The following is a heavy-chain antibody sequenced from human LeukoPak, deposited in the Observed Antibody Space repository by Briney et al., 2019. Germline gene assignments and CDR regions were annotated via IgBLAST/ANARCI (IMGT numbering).Heavy chain of an antibody. D-gene: IGHD3-22*01. V-gene: IGHV1-18*01. CDR2: ISAHNGNT. Sequence: GASVKVSCKASGYTFTSYGISWVRQAPGQGLECMGWISAHNGNTNYAQKLKGRVTMTTDTSTSTAYMELRSLRSDDTAVYYCARGTLVDGGYPPDHWGQGTLVTVSS. CDR1: GYTFTSYG. CDR3: ARGTLVDGGYPPDH. J-gene: IGHJ4*02.